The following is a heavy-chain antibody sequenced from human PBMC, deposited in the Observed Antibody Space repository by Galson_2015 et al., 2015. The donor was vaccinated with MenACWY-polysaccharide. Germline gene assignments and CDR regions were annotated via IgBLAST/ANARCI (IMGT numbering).Heavy chain of an antibody. J-gene: IGHJ4*02. Sequence: ETLSLTCTVSGGSIRRTSHYWGWIRQPPGEGLEWTGTVDYSGNSYYNASLKSRITISIDTSRTQFSLKLTSVTAADTAVYYCVRAGRTDRGVVGCGWGLDYWGQGILVTVSS. CDR3: VRAGRTDRGVVGCGWGLDY. D-gene: IGHD6-19*01. CDR1: GGSIRRTSHY. V-gene: IGHV4-39*07. CDR2: VDYSGNS.